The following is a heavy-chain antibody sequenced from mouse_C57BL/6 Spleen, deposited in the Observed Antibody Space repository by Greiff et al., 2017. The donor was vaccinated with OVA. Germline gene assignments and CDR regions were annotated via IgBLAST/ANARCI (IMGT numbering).Heavy chain of an antibody. J-gene: IGHJ4*01. D-gene: IGHD1-1*01. V-gene: IGHV1-53*01. Sequence: VKLQQPGTELVKPGASVKLSCKASGYTFTSYWMHWVKQRPGQGLEWIGNINPSNGGTNYNEKFKSKATLTVDKSSSTAYMQLSSLTSEDSAVYYCARPLYYYGSTHYYAMDYWGQGTSVTVSS. CDR2: INPSNGGT. CDR3: ARPLYYYGSTHYYAMDY. CDR1: GYTFTSYW.